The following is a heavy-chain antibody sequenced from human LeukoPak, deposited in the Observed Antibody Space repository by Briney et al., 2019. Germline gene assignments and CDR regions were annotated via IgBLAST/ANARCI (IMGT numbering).Heavy chain of an antibody. Sequence: PGGSLRLSCAASGFTFSSYEMNWVRQAPGKGLEWVSYISSRGTTIYNADSVKGQFTISRDNAKNSLYLQMNSLRAEDTAVYYCARDSIVDGAFDIWGQGTMVTVSS. D-gene: IGHD2-15*01. J-gene: IGHJ3*02. CDR3: ARDSIVDGAFDI. V-gene: IGHV3-48*03. CDR2: ISSRGTTI. CDR1: GFTFSSYE.